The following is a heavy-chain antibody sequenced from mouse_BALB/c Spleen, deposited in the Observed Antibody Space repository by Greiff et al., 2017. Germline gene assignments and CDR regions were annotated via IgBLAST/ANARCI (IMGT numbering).Heavy chain of an antibody. CDR3: ARLGITTDYSDY. Sequence: VQLQQSGPSLVKPSQTLSLTCSVTGDSITSGYWNWIRKFPGNKLEYMGYISYSGSTYYNPSLKSRISITRDTSKNQYYLQLNSVTTEDTATYYCARLGITTDYSDYWGQGTTLTVSS. V-gene: IGHV3-8*02. D-gene: IGHD2-4*01. CDR2: ISYSGST. J-gene: IGHJ2*01. CDR1: GDSITSGY.